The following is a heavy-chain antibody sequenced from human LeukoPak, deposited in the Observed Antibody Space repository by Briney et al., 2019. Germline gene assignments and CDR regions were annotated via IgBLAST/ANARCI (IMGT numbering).Heavy chain of an antibody. CDR3: ARVEEGYGSGRRGNFYYYYMDV. D-gene: IGHD3-10*01. Sequence: SETLSLTCTVSGGSISSYYWSWIRQPPGKGLEWIGYVYYSGTTNYNPSLKSRVIISVDTSKNQFSLKLSPVIAADTAVYYCARVEEGYGSGRRGNFYYYYMDVWGKGTTVTISS. CDR1: GGSISSYY. J-gene: IGHJ6*03. V-gene: IGHV4-59*01. CDR2: VYYSGTT.